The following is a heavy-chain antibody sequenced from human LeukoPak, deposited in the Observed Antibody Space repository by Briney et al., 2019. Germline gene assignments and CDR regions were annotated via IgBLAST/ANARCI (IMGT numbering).Heavy chain of an antibody. CDR1: GFTFSSYW. Sequence: PGGSLRLSCAASGFTFSSYWMSWVRQAPGKGLEWVANIKQDGSEKYYVDSVKGRFTISRDNAKNSLYLQMNSLRAEDTAVYYCARLVGGYNKRPIAFDIWGQGTMVTVSS. CDR3: ARLVGGYNKRPIAFDI. D-gene: IGHD5-24*01. V-gene: IGHV3-7*01. J-gene: IGHJ3*02. CDR2: IKQDGSEK.